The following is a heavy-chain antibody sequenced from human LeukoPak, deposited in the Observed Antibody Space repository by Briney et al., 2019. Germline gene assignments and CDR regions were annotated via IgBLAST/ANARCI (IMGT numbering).Heavy chain of an antibody. CDR1: GYSFTSYW. V-gene: IGHV5-51*01. CDR3: ARHHGYSYGQPYYYYYYYMDV. J-gene: IGHJ6*03. Sequence: GASLKISCKGSGYSFTSYWIGWVRPMPGKGLEWMGIIYPGDSDTRYSTSFQGQVTISADKSISTAYLQWSSLKASDTAMYYCARHHGYSYGQPYYYYYYYMDVWGKGTTVTVSS. D-gene: IGHD5-18*01. CDR2: IYPGDSDT.